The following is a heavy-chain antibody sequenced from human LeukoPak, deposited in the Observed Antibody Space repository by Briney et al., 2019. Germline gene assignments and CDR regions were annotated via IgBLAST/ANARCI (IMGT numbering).Heavy chain of an antibody. D-gene: IGHD1-26*01. J-gene: IGHJ4*02. CDR1: GFTFSSYG. V-gene: IGHV3-30*02. CDR2: IRYDGSNK. CDR3: AKDRADSGSFGY. Sequence: GGSLRLSCAASGFTFSSYGMHWVRQAPGKGLEWVAFIRYDGSNKYYADSVKGRFTISRDNSKNTLYLQMNSLRAEDTAVYYCAKDRADSGSFGYWGQGILVTVSS.